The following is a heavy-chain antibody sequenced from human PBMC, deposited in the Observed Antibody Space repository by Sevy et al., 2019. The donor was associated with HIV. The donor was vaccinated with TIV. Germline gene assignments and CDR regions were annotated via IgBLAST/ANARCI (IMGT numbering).Heavy chain of an antibody. CDR2: ISYDGSNK. CDR1: GFTFSSYG. J-gene: IGHJ5*02. V-gene: IGHV3-30*18. CDR3: AEAASYEGFDP. D-gene: IGHD5-18*01. Sequence: GGSLRLSCAASGFTFSSYGMHWVRQAPGKGLEWVAVISYDGSNKYYADSVKGRFTISRDNSKNTLYLQMNSLRAEDTAVYYCAEAASYEGFDPWGQGTLVTVSS.